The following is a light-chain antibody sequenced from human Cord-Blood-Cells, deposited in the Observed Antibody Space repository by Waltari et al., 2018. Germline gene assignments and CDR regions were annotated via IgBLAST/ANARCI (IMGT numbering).Light chain of an antibody. Sequence: AIRITQSPSSLSASTGDRVTITCRASQGISSYLAWYQPKPGTAPKLRIYAASTLQSGVPSRFSGSGSGTDFTLTISCLQSEDFATYYCQQYYSYPWTFGQGTKVEIK. V-gene: IGKV1-8*01. CDR3: QQYYSYPWT. CDR1: QGISSY. CDR2: AAS. J-gene: IGKJ1*01.